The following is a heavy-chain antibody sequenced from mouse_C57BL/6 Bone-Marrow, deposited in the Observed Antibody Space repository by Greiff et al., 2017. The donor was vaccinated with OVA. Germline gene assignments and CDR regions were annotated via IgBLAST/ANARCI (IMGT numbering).Heavy chain of an antibody. Sequence: VQLQQSGPELVKPGASVKIPCKASGYTFTDYNMDWVKQSHGKSLEWIGDINPNNGGTIYNQKFKGKATLTVDKSSSTAYMELRSLTSEDTAVYYCARWVDYSNYFYAMDYWGQGTSVTVSS. CDR3: ARWVDYSNYFYAMDY. D-gene: IGHD2-5*01. V-gene: IGHV1-18*01. CDR1: GYTFTDYN. CDR2: INPNNGGT. J-gene: IGHJ4*01.